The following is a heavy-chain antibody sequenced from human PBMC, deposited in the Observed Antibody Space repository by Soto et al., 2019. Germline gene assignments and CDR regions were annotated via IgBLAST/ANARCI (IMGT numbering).Heavy chain of an antibody. CDR2: ISYDGSNK. V-gene: IGHV3-30-3*01. Sequence: GGSLRLSCAASGFTFSSYAMHWVRQAPGKGLEWVAVISYDGSNKYYADSVKGRFTISRDNSKNTLYLQMNSLRAEDTAVYYCAREEHSSGWCHYFDYWGQGTLVTVSS. CDR1: GFTFSSYA. D-gene: IGHD6-19*01. J-gene: IGHJ4*02. CDR3: AREEHSSGWCHYFDY.